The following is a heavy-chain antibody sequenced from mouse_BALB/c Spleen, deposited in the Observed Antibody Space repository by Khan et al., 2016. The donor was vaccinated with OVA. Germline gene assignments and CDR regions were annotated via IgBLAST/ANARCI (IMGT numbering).Heavy chain of an antibody. J-gene: IGHJ4*01. CDR2: ISSGGSYT. V-gene: IGHV5-6*01. CDR1: GFTFSSYG. D-gene: IGHD2-3*01. Sequence: EVELVESGGDLVKPGGSLKLSCAASGFTFSSYGMSWVRQTPDKRLEWVATISSGGSYTYYPDNLKGRFTISRDNAKNTLYLQMSSLKSEDTAMYSGAKQPGYCEGCAMDYWGQGTSVTVSS. CDR3: AKQPGYCEGCAMDY.